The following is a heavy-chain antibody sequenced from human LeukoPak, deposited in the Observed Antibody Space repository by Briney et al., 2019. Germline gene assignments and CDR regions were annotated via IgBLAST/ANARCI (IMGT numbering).Heavy chain of an antibody. CDR1: GASISSYY. CDR2: ILNTGSA. CDR3: AGDKALRNWYFDL. Sequence: PSETLSLTCTVSGASISSYYWGWIRQPPGKGLEWIGYILNTGSANYNPSLKSRVTISIDTSKNQFSLKLTSVTAADTAVYYCAGDKALRNWYFDLWGRGTLATVSS. V-gene: IGHV4-59*01. J-gene: IGHJ2*01.